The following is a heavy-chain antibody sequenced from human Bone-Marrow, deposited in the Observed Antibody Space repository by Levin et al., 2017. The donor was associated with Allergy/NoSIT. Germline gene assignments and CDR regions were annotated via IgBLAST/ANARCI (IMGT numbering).Heavy chain of an antibody. J-gene: IGHJ3*01. CDR2: ISHDETSI. Sequence: GESLKISCAVSGSLFSSFVLHWVRQAPGKGLEWVAVISHDETSIIYADSVKGRFIISKDKSKKTLYLQMNSLRDEDTAVYYCATAGRTSGYADAFEFWGQGTMVTVSS. CDR3: ATAGRTSGYADAFEF. CDR1: GSLFSSFV. V-gene: IGHV3-30*03. D-gene: IGHD3-22*01.